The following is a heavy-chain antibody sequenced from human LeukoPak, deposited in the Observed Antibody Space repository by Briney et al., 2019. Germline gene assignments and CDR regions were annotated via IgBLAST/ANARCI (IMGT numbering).Heavy chain of an antibody. J-gene: IGHJ4*02. CDR3: ASADYDILTGYSSPLF. Sequence: ASVKVSCKASGYTFTSYAMHWVRQAPGQRLEWMGWINAGSGNTKYSQKFQGRVTITRDTSASTAYMELSSLRSEDTAVYYCASADYDILTGYSSPLFWGQGTLVTVSS. CDR1: GYTFTSYA. V-gene: IGHV1-3*01. D-gene: IGHD3-9*01. CDR2: INAGSGNT.